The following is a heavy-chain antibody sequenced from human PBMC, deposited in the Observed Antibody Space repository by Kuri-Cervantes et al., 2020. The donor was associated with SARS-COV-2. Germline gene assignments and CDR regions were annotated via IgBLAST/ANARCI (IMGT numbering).Heavy chain of an antibody. CDR3: ARDRDDPSWDDAFDI. D-gene: IGHD1-1*01. V-gene: IGHV3-30*03. CDR1: GFTFSSYS. Sequence: GESLKISCAASGFTFSSYSMNWVRQAPGKGLEWVAVISYDGSNKYYADSVKGRFTISRDNSKNTLYLQMNSLRAEDTAVYYCARDRDDPSWDDAFDIWGQGTMVTVSS. J-gene: IGHJ3*02. CDR2: ISYDGSNK.